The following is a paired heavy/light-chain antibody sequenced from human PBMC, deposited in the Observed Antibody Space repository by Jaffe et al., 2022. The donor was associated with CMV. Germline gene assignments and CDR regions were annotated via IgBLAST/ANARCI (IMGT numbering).Light chain of an antibody. J-gene: IGKJ4*01. Sequence: EIVLTQSPATLSLSPGERATLSCRASQSVTNYLGWYQQKPGQAPRLLIYDGTTRATGIPARFSGSGSGTDFTLTISSLEPEDSAVYYCQQRSNWPPLTFGGGTKVEIK. CDR2: DGT. CDR3: QQRSNWPPLT. CDR1: QSVTNY. V-gene: IGKV3-11*01.
Heavy chain of an antibody. CDR2: IKRDGSEK. Sequence: EVQLVESGGGLVQPGGSLRLSCAASGFTFNNYWMSWVRQAPGKGLEWVANIKRDGSEKYYVDSVKGRFTISRDNAKNSLYLQMNSLRVDDTAVYYCAKDPAAAPYSLYYFDNWGQGTLVTVSA. CDR1: GFTFNNYW. V-gene: IGHV3-7*01. CDR3: AKDPAAAPYSLYYFDN. D-gene: IGHD4-4*01. J-gene: IGHJ4*02.